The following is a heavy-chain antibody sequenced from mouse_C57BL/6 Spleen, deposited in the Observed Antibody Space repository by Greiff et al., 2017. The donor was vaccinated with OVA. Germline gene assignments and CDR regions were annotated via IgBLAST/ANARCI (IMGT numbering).Heavy chain of an antibody. CDR2: IYPRSGNT. J-gene: IGHJ4*01. CDR3: ASEAMDY. CDR1: GYTFTSYG. V-gene: IGHV1-81*01. Sequence: QVQLQQSGAELARPGASVKLSCKASGYTFTSYGISWVKQRTGQGLEWIGEIYPRSGNTYYNEKFKGKATLTADKSYSTAYMELRRLTSEDSAVYFCASEAMDYWGQGTSGTVSS.